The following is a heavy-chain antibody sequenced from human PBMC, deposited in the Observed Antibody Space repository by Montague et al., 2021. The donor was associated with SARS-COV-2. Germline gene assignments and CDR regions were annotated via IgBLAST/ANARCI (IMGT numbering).Heavy chain of an antibody. CDR1: GGSISSYY. Sequence: SETLSLTCTVSGGSISSYYWCWIRQPAGKGLEWIGRIYTSGSTNYNPSLKSRVTMSVDTSKNQFSLKLSSVTAADTAAYYCARVGGITIFGVAQQYYYYMDVGGKGTTVTVAS. V-gene: IGHV4-4*07. CDR3: ARVGGITIFGVAQQYYYYMDV. D-gene: IGHD3-3*01. CDR2: IYTSGST. J-gene: IGHJ6*03.